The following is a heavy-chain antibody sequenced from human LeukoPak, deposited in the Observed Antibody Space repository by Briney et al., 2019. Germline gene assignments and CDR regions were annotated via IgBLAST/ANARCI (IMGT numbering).Heavy chain of an antibody. Sequence: ASVKVSCKASGYTFTSYGISWVRQAPGQGPEWMGWISAYNGNTNYAQKLQGRVTMTTDTSTSTAYMELRSLRSDDTAVYYCARDSSVCSSTSCYRSFDYWGQGTLVTVSS. CDR2: ISAYNGNT. V-gene: IGHV1-18*01. D-gene: IGHD2-2*01. J-gene: IGHJ4*02. CDR1: GYTFTSYG. CDR3: ARDSSVCSSTSCYRSFDY.